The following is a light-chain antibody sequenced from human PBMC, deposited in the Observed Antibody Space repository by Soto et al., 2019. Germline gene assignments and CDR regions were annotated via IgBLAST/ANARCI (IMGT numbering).Light chain of an antibody. CDR2: KAS. CDR3: QHYNSYFQT. Sequence: DIQMTQSPSTLSASVGDRVTITCRASQSISPWLAWYQQKPGKAPNLLIYKASTLESGVPSRFSGSGSGTEFTLTISSLQPDDFATYYCQHYNSYFQTFGQGTKVEIK. CDR1: QSISPW. V-gene: IGKV1-5*03. J-gene: IGKJ1*01.